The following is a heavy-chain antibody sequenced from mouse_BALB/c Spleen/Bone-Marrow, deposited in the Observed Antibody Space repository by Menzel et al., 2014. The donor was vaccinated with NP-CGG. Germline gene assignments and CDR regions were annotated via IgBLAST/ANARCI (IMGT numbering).Heavy chain of an antibody. CDR3: ARRGSGSYWYFDV. Sequence: EVQLQQSGPDLVKPSQSPPLTCTVTGYSITSGYSWHWIRQFPGNKLEWMGYIHYSGSTYYNPSLKSRISITRDTSKNQFFLQLNSVTTEDTATYYCARRGSGSYWYFDVWGAGTTVTVSS. V-gene: IGHV3-1*02. CDR1: GYSITSGYS. CDR2: IHYSGST. J-gene: IGHJ1*01. D-gene: IGHD1-1*01.